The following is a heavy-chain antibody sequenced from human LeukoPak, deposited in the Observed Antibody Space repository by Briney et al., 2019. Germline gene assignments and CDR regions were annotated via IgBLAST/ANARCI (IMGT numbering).Heavy chain of an antibody. J-gene: IGHJ4*02. V-gene: IGHV4-59*01. CDR1: GGSISSYY. D-gene: IGHD1-26*01. CDR3: AVSGRYHTSPLLIDY. CDR2: IYYSGST. Sequence: SETLSLTCTVSGGSISSYYWSWIRQPPGKGLEWIGYIYYSGSTNYNPSLKSRVTISVDTSKNQFSLKLSSVTAADTAVYYCAVSGRYHTSPLLIDYWGQGTLVTVSS.